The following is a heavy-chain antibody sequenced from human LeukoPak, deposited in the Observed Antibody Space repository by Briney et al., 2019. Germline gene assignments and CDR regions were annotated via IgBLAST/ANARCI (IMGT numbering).Heavy chain of an antibody. D-gene: IGHD3-10*01. J-gene: IGHJ4*02. CDR3: VKNGGVDY. CDR1: GFTFSSYV. Sequence: GGSLRLSCAASGFTFSSYVMSWVRQAPGKGLEWVSTLSGRGGSTYYADSVKGRFTISRDNSKNTLYLQMNGLRAEDTAVYFCVKNGGVDYWGQGTLVTVSS. V-gene: IGHV3-23*01. CDR2: LSGRGGST.